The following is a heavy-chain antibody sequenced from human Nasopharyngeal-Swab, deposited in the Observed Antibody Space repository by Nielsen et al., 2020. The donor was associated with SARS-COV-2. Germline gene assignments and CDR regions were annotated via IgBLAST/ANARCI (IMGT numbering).Heavy chain of an antibody. CDR2: ISSSSTYI. Sequence: GVSLTLCCAASGFTFGTYSMNWVSQAPGMGLEWVSSISSSSTYIYYADSVKGRFTISRDNAKNSLYLQLNSLRAEDTAVYYGAGADGAGSYVAFDLWGQGTMVTVSS. V-gene: IGHV3-21*01. J-gene: IGHJ3*01. CDR1: GFTFGTYS. CDR3: AGADGAGSYVAFDL. D-gene: IGHD3-10*01.